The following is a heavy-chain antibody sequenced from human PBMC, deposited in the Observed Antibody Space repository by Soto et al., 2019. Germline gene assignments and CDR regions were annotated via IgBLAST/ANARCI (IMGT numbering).Heavy chain of an antibody. J-gene: IGHJ6*02. V-gene: IGHV3-33*01. CDR3: VRDEGIAAEGPYYYYALDV. Sequence: PGGSLRLSCAASGFTFSRFGIHWVRQAPGKGLEWVAVIWYDGSNKYYSDSVKGRFTISRDNSNNMVFLQMNSLRAEDTAMYSCVRDEGIAAEGPYYYYALDVWGQGTTVTVSS. CDR1: GFTFSRFG. D-gene: IGHD6-13*01. CDR2: IWYDGSNK.